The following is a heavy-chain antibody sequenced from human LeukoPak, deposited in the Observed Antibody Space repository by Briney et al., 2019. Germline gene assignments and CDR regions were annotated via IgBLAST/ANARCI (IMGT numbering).Heavy chain of an antibody. CDR2: VDPSGGST. V-gene: IGHV1-46*01. Sequence: ASVKVSCKASGYTFTSHYIHWVRQAPGQGLEWMGIVDPSGGSTSRAQKFQGRVTITRDTSTSTVYMELSSLRSEDTAVYYCARDNTAIGPFDYWGQGTLVTVSS. J-gene: IGHJ4*02. CDR1: GYTFTSHY. CDR3: ARDNTAIGPFDY. D-gene: IGHD5-18*01.